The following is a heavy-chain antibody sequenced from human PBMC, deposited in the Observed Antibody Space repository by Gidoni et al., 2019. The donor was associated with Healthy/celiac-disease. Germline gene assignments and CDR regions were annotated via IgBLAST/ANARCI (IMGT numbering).Heavy chain of an antibody. V-gene: IGHV3-21*01. D-gene: IGHD1-7*01. CDR3: ARDLALELRMYNWFDP. J-gene: IGHJ5*02. CDR2: ISSSSSYI. CDR1: GFTFSSYS. Sequence: EVQLVESGGGLVKPGGSLRLSCAASGFTFSSYSMNWVRQAPGKGLEWVSSISSSSSYIYYADSVKGRFTISRDNAKNSLYLQMNSLRAEDTAVYYCARDLALELRMYNWFDPWGQGTLVTVSS.